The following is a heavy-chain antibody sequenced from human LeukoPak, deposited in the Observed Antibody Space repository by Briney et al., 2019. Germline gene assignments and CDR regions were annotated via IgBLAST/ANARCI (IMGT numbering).Heavy chain of an antibody. Sequence: GGSLRLSCAASGFTFSSYWMSWVRQAPGKGLEWVSIIYSGGSTYYADSVRGRFTISRDNSKNTLYLQMNSLRVEDTAVYYCLGDIVVVPAAIADYWGQGTLVTVSS. CDR2: IYSGGST. CDR3: LGDIVVVPAAIADY. D-gene: IGHD2-2*01. J-gene: IGHJ4*02. V-gene: IGHV3-66*01. CDR1: GFTFSSYW.